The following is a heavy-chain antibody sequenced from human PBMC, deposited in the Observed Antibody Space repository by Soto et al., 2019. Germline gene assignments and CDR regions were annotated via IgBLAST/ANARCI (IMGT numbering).Heavy chain of an antibody. V-gene: IGHV1-69*12. Sequence: QVQLLQSGAEVKKPGSSVTVSCKASGGTFGNSAISWMRQAPGQGLEWMGGIIPIFPTPDYAQKYQGRVTISAHESTSTDYMEPSSLRAEHTAVHYCTRDKDRPQRGGNYSYALDVWGQGTTVTVSS. CDR3: TRDKDRPQRGGNYSYALDV. J-gene: IGHJ6*02. CDR2: IIPIFPTP. CDR1: GGTFGNSA.